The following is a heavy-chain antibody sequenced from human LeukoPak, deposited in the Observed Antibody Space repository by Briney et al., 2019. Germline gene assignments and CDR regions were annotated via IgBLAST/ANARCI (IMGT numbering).Heavy chain of an antibody. CDR1: GFTVSSNY. CDR2: FYRGGST. CDR3: ARSQDGSGSYFYYFYIDV. D-gene: IGHD3-10*01. V-gene: IGHV3-66*01. J-gene: IGHJ6*03. Sequence: GGSLRLSCAASGFTVSSNYMSWVRQAPGKGLERVSIFYRGGSTYYADSVKGRFTVSRDNSKNILYLQMNSLRAEDTAVYYCARSQDGSGSYFYYFYIDVWGKGTTV.